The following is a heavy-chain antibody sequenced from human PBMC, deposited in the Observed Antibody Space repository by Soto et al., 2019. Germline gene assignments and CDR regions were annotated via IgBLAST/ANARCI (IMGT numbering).Heavy chain of an antibody. Sequence: GGSLRLSCAASGFTFSNAWMSWVRQAPGKGLEWVGRIKSKTDGGTTDYAAPVKGRFTISRDDSKNTLYLQMNSLKTEDTAVYYCTTEGSAIYYGSGSYYGYWGQGTLVTVSS. D-gene: IGHD3-10*01. CDR2: IKSKTDGGTT. CDR1: GFTFSNAW. V-gene: IGHV3-15*01. J-gene: IGHJ4*02. CDR3: TTEGSAIYYGSGSYYGY.